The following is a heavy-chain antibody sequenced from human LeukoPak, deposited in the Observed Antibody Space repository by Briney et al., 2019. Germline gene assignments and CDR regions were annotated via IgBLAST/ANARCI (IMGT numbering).Heavy chain of an antibody. J-gene: IGHJ4*02. V-gene: IGHV1-2*02. CDR3: ARDLGTVTTSADY. CDR1: GYTFTGYY. D-gene: IGHD4-17*01. Sequence: ASVKVSCKASGYTFTGYYMHWVRQAPGQGLGWMGWINPNSGGTNYAQKFQGRVTMTRDTSISTAYMELSRLRSDDTAVYYCARDLGTVTTSADYWGQGTLVTVSS. CDR2: INPNSGGT.